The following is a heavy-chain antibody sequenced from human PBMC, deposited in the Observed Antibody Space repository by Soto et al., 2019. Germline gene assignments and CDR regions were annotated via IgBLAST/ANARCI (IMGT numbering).Heavy chain of an antibody. J-gene: IGHJ4*02. CDR3: ARDPCSSTSCYDF. CDR1: GFTFSSCW. D-gene: IGHD2-2*01. Sequence: GGSLRLSCAVSGFTFSSCWMHWVRQAPGKGLVWVSRINRDGSSTSYADSVKGRFTISRDNAKNTLYLQMNSLRAEDTAVYYCARDPCSSTSCYDFWGPGTLVTVSS. CDR2: INRDGSST. V-gene: IGHV3-74*01.